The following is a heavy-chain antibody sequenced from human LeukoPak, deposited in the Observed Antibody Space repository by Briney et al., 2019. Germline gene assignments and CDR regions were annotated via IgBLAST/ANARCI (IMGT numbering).Heavy chain of an antibody. CDR1: GGSFSGYY. V-gene: IGHV4-34*01. CDR2: INHSGST. J-gene: IGHJ4*02. Sequence: SETLSLTCAVYGGSFSGYYWSWIRQPPGKGLEWIGEINHSGSTNYNPSLRSRVTISVDTSKNQFSLKLSSVTAADTVVYYCARLGYNSQIDYWGEGTLFSVSS. D-gene: IGHD5-18*01. CDR3: ARLGYNSQIDY.